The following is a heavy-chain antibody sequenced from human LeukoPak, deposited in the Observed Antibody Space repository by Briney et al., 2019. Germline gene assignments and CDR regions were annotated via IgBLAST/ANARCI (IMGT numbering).Heavy chain of an antibody. CDR1: GFTFSSYW. CDR2: IKQDGSEK. J-gene: IGHJ4*02. V-gene: IGHV3-7*01. Sequence: PGGSLRLSCAASGFTFSSYWMSWVRQAPGKGLEWVANIKQDGSEKYYVDSVKGRFTISRDNAKNSLYLQMNSLRAEDTAVYYCARDHGGYVRQFLGLADYWGQGTPVTVSS. CDR3: ARDHGGYVRQFLGLADY. D-gene: IGHD5-12*01.